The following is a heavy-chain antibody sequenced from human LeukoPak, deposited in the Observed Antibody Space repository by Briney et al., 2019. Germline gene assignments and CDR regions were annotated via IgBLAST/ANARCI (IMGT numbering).Heavy chain of an antibody. D-gene: IGHD5-18*01. CDR1: GFTFSSCA. CDR3: ARGGGYSYGSFDY. J-gene: IGHJ4*02. V-gene: IGHV3-30*03. Sequence: GRSLRLSCATSGFTFSSCAMHWVRQAPGKGLEWVVFISYDGSNKYYADSVKGRFTISRDNSKNTLYLQMNSLRAEDTAVYYCARGGGYSYGSFDYWGQGTLVTVSS. CDR2: ISYDGSNK.